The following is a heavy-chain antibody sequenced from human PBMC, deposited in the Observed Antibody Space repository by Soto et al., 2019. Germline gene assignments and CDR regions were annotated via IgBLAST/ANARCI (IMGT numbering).Heavy chain of an antibody. CDR1: GASISIGGYF. CDR3: ATDEYFGSEIDFYYYAMDV. Sequence: TLSLTCTVSGASISIGGYFWSWIRQHPGKGLEWIGHIYYNGSTYYNPSLKSRLTISVDTSKNEFSLRLTSVTAADTAVYFCATDEYFGSEIDFYYYAMDVWGQGTTVTVSS. D-gene: IGHD3-10*01. V-gene: IGHV4-31*03. J-gene: IGHJ6*02. CDR2: IYYNGST.